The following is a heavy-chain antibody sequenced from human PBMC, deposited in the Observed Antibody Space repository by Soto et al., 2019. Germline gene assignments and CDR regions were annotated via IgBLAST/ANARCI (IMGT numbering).Heavy chain of an antibody. J-gene: IGHJ4*02. D-gene: IGHD3-22*01. CDR1: GGSISSYY. Sequence: SETLSLTCTVSGGSISSYYWSWIRQPPGKGLEWIGYIYYSGSTNYNPSLKSRVTISVDTSKNQFSLKLSSVTAADTAVYYCARIKTYYDSRGGIAYWGQGALVTVSS. CDR2: IYYSGST. V-gene: IGHV4-59*01. CDR3: ARIKTYYDSRGGIAY.